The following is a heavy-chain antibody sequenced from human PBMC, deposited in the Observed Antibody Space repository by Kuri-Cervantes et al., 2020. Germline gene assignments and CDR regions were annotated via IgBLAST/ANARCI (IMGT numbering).Heavy chain of an antibody. J-gene: IGHJ6*02. Sequence: ASVKVPCKASGYTFTSYGISGVRQAPGQGLEWMGWISAYNGNTNFAQKLQGRVTMTTDTSTSTAYTELRSLRSDDTAVYYCARWGLRLLDEYGMDVWGQGTTVTVSS. CDR2: ISAYNGNT. V-gene: IGHV1-18*01. CDR3: ARWGLRLLDEYGMDV. CDR1: GYTFTSYG. D-gene: IGHD3-3*01.